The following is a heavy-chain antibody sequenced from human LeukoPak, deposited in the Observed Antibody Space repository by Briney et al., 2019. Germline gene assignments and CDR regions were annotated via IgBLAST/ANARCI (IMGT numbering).Heavy chain of an antibody. Sequence: GGSLRLSCAASGFTFSTYSMNWVRQAPGKGLEWVSSISSSSSYIYYADSVKGRFTISRDNAKNSLYLQMNRLIAEDTAVYYCARDLGYRGNVDLDYWAREPWSPSPQ. CDR1: GFTFSTYS. D-gene: IGHD5-12*01. J-gene: IGHJ4*02. CDR3: ARDLGYRGNVDLDY. CDR2: ISSSSSYI. V-gene: IGHV3-21*01.